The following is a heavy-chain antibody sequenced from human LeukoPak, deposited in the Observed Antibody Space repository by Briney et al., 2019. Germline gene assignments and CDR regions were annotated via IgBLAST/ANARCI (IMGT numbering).Heavy chain of an antibody. CDR3: ARELCIPQAGWQIQH. Sequence: PRWSLRLSGAASGFTFSNCGMHWVRQAPGKGLEWVANIWYDDDESNKYYADSVKGRFTISRDNSKNTMYLQMSSLRVDDTAVYYCARELCIPQAGWQIQHWGQGTLVTVSS. D-gene: IGHD6-13*01. V-gene: IGHV3-33*08. J-gene: IGHJ1*01. CDR1: GFTFSNCG. CDR2: IWYDDDESNK.